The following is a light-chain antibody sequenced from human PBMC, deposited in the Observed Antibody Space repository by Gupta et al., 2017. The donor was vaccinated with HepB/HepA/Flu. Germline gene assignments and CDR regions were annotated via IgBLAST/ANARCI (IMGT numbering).Light chain of an antibody. CDR2: SNN. CDR3: AAWYDSLNGVV. V-gene: IGLV1-44*01. J-gene: IGLJ2*01. CDR1: SSNIGSNT. Sequence: QSVLFQLHSAFGTPGPRVSFSCSGSSSNIGSNTVNWYQQLPGTAPTLLIYSNNQRPSGVPDRFSGSKSGTSASLAISGLQSEDEADYYCAAWYDSLNGVVFGGGTKLTVL.